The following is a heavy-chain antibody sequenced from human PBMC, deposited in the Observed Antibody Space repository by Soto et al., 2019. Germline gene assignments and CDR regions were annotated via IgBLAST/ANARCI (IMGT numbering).Heavy chain of an antibody. Sequence: EVQLVESGGGLVQPGGSLRLSCAASGFTFSSYAMHWFRQAPGKGLEYVSAISSNGGSTYYANSVKGRFTISRDNSKNTLYLQMGSLRAEDMAVYYCARGFGWLDYWGQGTLVTVSS. D-gene: IGHD6-19*01. CDR3: ARGFGWLDY. V-gene: IGHV3-64*01. CDR2: ISSNGGST. CDR1: GFTFSSYA. J-gene: IGHJ4*02.